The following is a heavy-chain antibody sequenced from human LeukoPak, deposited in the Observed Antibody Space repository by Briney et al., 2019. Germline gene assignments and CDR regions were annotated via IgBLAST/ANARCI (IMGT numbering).Heavy chain of an antibody. V-gene: IGHV3-23*01. CDR3: AKDDCTNGICYKN. CDR1: GLTFSDSA. Sequence: GGSLTLSCAASGLTFSDSAMSLVRQAPGKGLEWVSTISRSGRYTYYADSVKGRFTISRDKSKNTLYMVMNSLRDEDTAVYYCAKDDCTNGICYKNWGQGTLVTVSS. J-gene: IGHJ4*02. D-gene: IGHD2-8*01. CDR2: ISRSGRYT.